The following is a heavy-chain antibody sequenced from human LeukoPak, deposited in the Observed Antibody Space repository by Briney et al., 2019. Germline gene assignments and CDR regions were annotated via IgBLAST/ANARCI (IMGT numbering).Heavy chain of an antibody. CDR3: ARGVGGALFDY. D-gene: IGHD3-16*01. CDR2: FDPEDGET. J-gene: IGHJ4*02. V-gene: IGHV1-18*03. CDR1: GYTFTSYG. Sequence: GASVKVSCKASGYTFTSYGISWVRQAPGKGLEWMGGFDPEDGETIYAQKFQGRVTMTTDTSTNTAYMELSSLRSEDMAVYYCARGVGGALFDYWGQRTLVTVSS.